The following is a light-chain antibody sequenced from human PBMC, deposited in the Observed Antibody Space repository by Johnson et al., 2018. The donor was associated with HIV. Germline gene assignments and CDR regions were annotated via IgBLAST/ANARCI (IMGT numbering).Light chain of an antibody. CDR2: DNN. Sequence: QSVLTQPHSVSAAPGQKVTISCSGSSSNIGNNYVSWYQQLPGTAPKLLIYDNNKRPSGIPDRFSGSKSGTSATLGITGLQTGAEADYYCGTWDSSLSAGRYVFGTGTKVTVL. J-gene: IGLJ1*01. CDR3: GTWDSSLSAGRYV. V-gene: IGLV1-51*01. CDR1: SSNIGNNY.